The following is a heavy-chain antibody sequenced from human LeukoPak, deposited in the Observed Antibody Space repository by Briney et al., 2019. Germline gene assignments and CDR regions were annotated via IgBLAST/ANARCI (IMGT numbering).Heavy chain of an antibody. CDR2: IYSGGST. CDR3: ARDLGSSGCT. Sequence: GGPLTLPYAATGFTVRSDYISWVAQAPGRGLEWVSVIYSGGSTYYADSVKGRFTISRDNSKSTLFLQMNSLRAGDTAVYYCARDLGSSGCTWGQGTLVTVSS. V-gene: IGHV3-66*01. J-gene: IGHJ4*02. D-gene: IGHD6-19*01. CDR1: GFTVRSDY.